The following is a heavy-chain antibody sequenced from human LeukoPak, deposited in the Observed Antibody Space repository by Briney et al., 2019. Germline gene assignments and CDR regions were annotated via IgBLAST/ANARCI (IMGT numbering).Heavy chain of an antibody. J-gene: IGHJ4*02. Sequence: GGSLRLSCAASGFSFSNCAMSWVRQAPGMGLEWVSAISASGAGTNYADSGEGRFSISRANSKNSLYLQMNRLRAEDTAVYYCAKNGRDDHDRYFFDFWGQGTLVTVSS. V-gene: IGHV3-23*01. CDR1: GFSFSNCA. D-gene: IGHD3-9*01. CDR3: AKNGRDDHDRYFFDF. CDR2: ISASGAGT.